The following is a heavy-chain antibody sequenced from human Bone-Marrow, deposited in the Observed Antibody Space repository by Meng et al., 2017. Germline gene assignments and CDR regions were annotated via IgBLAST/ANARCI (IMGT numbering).Heavy chain of an antibody. CDR1: GFTFDDYA. V-gene: IGHV3-9*01. CDR3: ATATVTTLDSYGMDV. CDR2: ISWNSGSI. J-gene: IGHJ6*02. D-gene: IGHD4-17*01. Sequence: SLKISCAASGFTFDDYAMHWVRQAPGKGLEWVSGISWNSGSIGYADSVKGRFTISRDNAKNSLYLQMNSLRAEDTALYYCATATVTTLDSYGMDVWGQGTTATVSS.